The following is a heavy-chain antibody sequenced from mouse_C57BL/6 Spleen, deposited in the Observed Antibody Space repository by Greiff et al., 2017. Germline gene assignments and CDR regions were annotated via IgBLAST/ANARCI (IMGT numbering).Heavy chain of an antibody. CDR2: IDPEDGET. V-gene: IGHV14-2*01. Sequence: EVQLQQSGAELVKPGASVKLSCTASGFNIKDYYMHWVKQRPEQGLAWIGRIDPEDGETKYAPKVKGKVTITADQSSNTAYLQLSSLTSEDTAVYYCARYYGSSPGWFADWGQGTLVTVSA. CDR1: GFNIKDYY. CDR3: ARYYGSSPGWFAD. J-gene: IGHJ3*01. D-gene: IGHD1-1*01.